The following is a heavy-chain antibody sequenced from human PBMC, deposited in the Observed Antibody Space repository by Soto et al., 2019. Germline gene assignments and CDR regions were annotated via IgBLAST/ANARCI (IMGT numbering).Heavy chain of an antibody. J-gene: IGHJ4*02. V-gene: IGHV1-46*01. CDR1: GYTFTSYY. Sequence: QVKLVQSGAEVKKPGASVKVSCKASGYTFTSYYMHWVRQAPGQGLEWMGIINPSGGSTSYAQKFQGRVTMTRDTSTSTVYMERSSLRSEDTAVYYCARVGERGRYSWSYDYWGQGTLVTVSS. CDR2: INPSGGST. D-gene: IGHD1-26*01. CDR3: ARVGERGRYSWSYDY.